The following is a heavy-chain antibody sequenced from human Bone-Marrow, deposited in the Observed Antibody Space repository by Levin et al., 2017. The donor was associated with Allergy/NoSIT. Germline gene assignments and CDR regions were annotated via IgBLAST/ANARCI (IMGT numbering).Heavy chain of an antibody. CDR2: IYYPGNT. D-gene: IGHD3-10*01. J-gene: IGHJ4*02. Sequence: SCTVSGESVSGRGFYWTWLRQYPGKGLEWIGHIYYPGNTSYNPSLKRLVSISEDRSKNQFSLKLDSVTAADTAVYYCARESVYYGSGSWIDCWGQGTLVTVSS. V-gene: IGHV4-31*01. CDR1: GESVSGRGFY. CDR3: ARESVYYGSGSWIDC.